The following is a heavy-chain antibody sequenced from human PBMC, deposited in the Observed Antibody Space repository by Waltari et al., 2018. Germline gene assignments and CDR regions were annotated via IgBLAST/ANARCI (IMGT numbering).Heavy chain of an antibody. V-gene: IGHV4-39*07. D-gene: IGHD4-17*01. CDR1: GGSISSSSYY. Sequence: QLQLQESGPGLVKPSETLSLTCTVSGGSISSSSYYWGWIRQPPGKGLEWIGSIYYSESTYYNPSLKSRVTISVDTSKNQFSLKLSSVTAADTAVYYCARHRGALRWTTYYYYMDVWGKGTTVTVSS. J-gene: IGHJ6*03. CDR3: ARHRGALRWTTYYYYMDV. CDR2: IYYSEST.